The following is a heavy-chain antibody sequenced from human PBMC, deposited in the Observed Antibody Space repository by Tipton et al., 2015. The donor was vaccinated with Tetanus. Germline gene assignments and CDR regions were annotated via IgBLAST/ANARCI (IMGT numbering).Heavy chain of an antibody. V-gene: IGHV4-34*01. CDR3: ARAFWSGYPEYFQH. Sequence: TLSLTCAVYGGSFSGYYWSWIRQPPGKGLEWIGEINHSGNTNYNPSLKSRVTISVDTSKNQFSLKLSSVTAADTAVYYCARAFWSGYPEYFQHWGQGTLVTVSS. CDR1: GGSFSGYY. J-gene: IGHJ1*01. CDR2: INHSGNT. D-gene: IGHD3-3*01.